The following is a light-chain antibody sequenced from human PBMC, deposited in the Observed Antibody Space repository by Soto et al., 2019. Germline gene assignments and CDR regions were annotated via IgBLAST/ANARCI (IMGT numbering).Light chain of an antibody. CDR1: SGYSSYV. J-gene: IGLJ2*01. V-gene: IGLV4-69*01. Sequence: QSVLTQSPSASASLGASVKLTCTLSSGYSSYVIAWHQQQPEKGPRYLMKVNSDGSHSKGDGIPDRFSGSRSGAERYLTISSLQSEDEADYYCQTWAPGIQVFGGGTQLTVL. CDR2: VNSDGSH. CDR3: QTWAPGIQV.